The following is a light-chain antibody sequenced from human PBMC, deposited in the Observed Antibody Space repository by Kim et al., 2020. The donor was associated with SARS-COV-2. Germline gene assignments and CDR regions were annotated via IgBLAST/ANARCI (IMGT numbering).Light chain of an antibody. CDR2: DKK. Sequence: SSELTQDPAVSVALGQTVRITCQGDSLRNYYASWYQQKPGQAPLLVIYDKKNRPSGIPDRFSGSSSGNTTSLTITGAQAEDEADYYCNSRDSSGNHLVFGGGTQLTVL. V-gene: IGLV3-19*01. CDR3: NSRDSSGNHLV. J-gene: IGLJ2*01. CDR1: SLRNYY.